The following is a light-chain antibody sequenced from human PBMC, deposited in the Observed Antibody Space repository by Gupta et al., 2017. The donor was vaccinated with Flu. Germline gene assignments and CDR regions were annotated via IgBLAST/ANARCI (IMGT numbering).Light chain of an antibody. CDR3: QVWDSSSDRVV. Sequence: SYVLTQPPSVSVAPGKTARITCEGEHIGTKAVHWYQQRPGQTPVLVVYDDSARPSGIPERVSGSNSGNTATLTISRVEAGDEADYYCQVWDSSSDRVVFGGGTKLPVL. CDR1: HIGTKA. V-gene: IGLV3-21*03. J-gene: IGLJ2*01. CDR2: DDS.